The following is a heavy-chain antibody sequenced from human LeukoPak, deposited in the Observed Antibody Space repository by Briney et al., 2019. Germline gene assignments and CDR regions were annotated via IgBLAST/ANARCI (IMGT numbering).Heavy chain of an antibody. J-gene: IGHJ5*02. CDR1: RYTFTSYD. CDR2: MNPNSGNT. CDR3: ARRPYCSGTNCQDFNWFDP. D-gene: IGHD2-2*01. Sequence: GASVKVSCKASRYTFTSYDINWVRQATGQGLEWMGWMNPNSGNTGYAQKFQGRVTMTRNTSISTAYMELSSLNSEDTAVYYCARRPYCSGTNCQDFNWFDPWGQGTLVTVPS. V-gene: IGHV1-8*01.